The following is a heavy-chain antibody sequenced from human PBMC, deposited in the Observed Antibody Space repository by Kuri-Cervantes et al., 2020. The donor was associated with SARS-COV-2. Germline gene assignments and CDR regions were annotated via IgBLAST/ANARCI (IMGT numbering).Heavy chain of an antibody. D-gene: IGHD5-24*01. CDR2: IYYSGST. Sequence: SETLSLTCTVSGGSISSYYWSWIRQPPGKGLEWIGYIYYSGSTNYNPSLKSRVTISVDTSKNQFSLKLSSVTAADTAVYYCASRDGYGQIDYWGQGTLVTVSS. J-gene: IGHJ4*02. CDR3: ASRDGYGQIDY. V-gene: IGHV4-59*12. CDR1: GGSISSYY.